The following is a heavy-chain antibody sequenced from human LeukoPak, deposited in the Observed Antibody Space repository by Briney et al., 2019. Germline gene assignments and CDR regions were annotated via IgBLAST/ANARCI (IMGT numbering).Heavy chain of an antibody. CDR2: INPNSGGT. Sequence: GASVKVSCKASGYTFTDYYIHWVRQAPGQGLEWMGWINPNSGGTNSAQKFQGRVTMTKDTSISTAYMELNRLRSDDTAVYFCARAIAVVGYWGQGTLVTVSS. J-gene: IGHJ4*02. V-gene: IGHV1-2*02. CDR3: ARAIAVVGY. CDR1: GYTFTDYY. D-gene: IGHD6-19*01.